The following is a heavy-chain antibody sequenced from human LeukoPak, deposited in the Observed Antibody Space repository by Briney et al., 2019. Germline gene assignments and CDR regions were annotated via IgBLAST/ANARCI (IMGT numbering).Heavy chain of an antibody. J-gene: IGHJ5*02. V-gene: IGHV5-51*01. D-gene: IGHD1-14*01. CDR3: ARTPDVTWSDP. Sequence: GESLQISCKGSGYSFTSYWIGWVRQLPGKGLEWMGITYPGDSDTRYSPSFQGQVTISADRSISTAYLQWSSLKASDTAMYYCARTPDVTWSDPWGQGTLVTVSS. CDR2: TYPGDSDT. CDR1: GYSFTSYW.